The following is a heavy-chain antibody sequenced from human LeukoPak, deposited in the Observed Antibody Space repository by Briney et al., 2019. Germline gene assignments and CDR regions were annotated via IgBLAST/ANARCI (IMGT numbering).Heavy chain of an antibody. Sequence: PSETLSLTCAVYGGSFGGHYWTWIRQPPGKGLEWMGEINHSGNTNYNPSLKSRVTLSVDTSKNQFSLKLNSVTAADTAVYYCARARGAVAVDYWGQGTLVTVSS. CDR3: ARARGAVAVDY. J-gene: IGHJ4*02. CDR1: GGSFGGHY. V-gene: IGHV4-34*01. CDR2: INHSGNT. D-gene: IGHD6-19*01.